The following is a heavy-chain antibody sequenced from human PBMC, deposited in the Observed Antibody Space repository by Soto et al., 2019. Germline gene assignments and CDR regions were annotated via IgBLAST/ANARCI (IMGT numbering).Heavy chain of an antibody. CDR2: ISSSGSTI. CDR3: ARGIAAAGTHYFDY. Sequence: PGGSLRLSCAASGFTFSDYYMSWIRQAPGKGLDLVSYISSSGSTIYYADSVKGRFTISRDNAKNSLYLQMNSLRAEDTAVYYCARGIAAAGTHYFDYWGQGTLVTVSS. CDR1: GFTFSDYY. D-gene: IGHD6-13*01. J-gene: IGHJ4*02. V-gene: IGHV3-11*01.